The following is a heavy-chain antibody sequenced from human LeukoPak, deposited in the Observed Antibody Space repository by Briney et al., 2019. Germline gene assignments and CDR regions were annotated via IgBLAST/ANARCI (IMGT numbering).Heavy chain of an antibody. CDR3: AKADPVELWLNY. J-gene: IGHJ4*02. CDR2: IYSCGST. CDR1: GFTVSSNY. Sequence: GGSLRLSCAASGFTVSSNYMSWVRQAPGKGLEWVSVIYSCGSTYYADSVKGRFTISRDNSKNTLYLQMNSLRAEDTAVYYCAKADPVELWLNYWGQGTLVTVSS. D-gene: IGHD5-18*01. V-gene: IGHV3-66*01.